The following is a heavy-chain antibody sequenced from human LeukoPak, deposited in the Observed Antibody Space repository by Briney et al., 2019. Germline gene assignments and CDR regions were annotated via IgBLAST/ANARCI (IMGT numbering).Heavy chain of an antibody. V-gene: IGHV4-38-2*02. CDR2: IYHSGST. Sequence: PSETLSLTCTVSGYSISSGYYWGWIRQPPGKGLEWIGSIYHSGSTYYNPSLKSRVTISVDTSKNQFSLELSSVTAADTAVYYCARDCMITFGGVIAYNWFDPWGQGTLVTVSS. CDR1: GYSISSGYY. CDR3: ARDCMITFGGVIAYNWFDP. D-gene: IGHD3-16*02. J-gene: IGHJ5*02.